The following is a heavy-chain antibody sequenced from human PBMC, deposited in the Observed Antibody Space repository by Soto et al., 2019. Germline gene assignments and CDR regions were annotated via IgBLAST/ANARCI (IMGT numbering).Heavy chain of an antibody. Sequence: QVQLVESGGGVVQPGRSLRLSCAASGFTFSSYGMHWVRQAPGKGLEWVAVIWYDGSNKYYADSVKGRFTISRDNSKNTLYPEMNSLRAEDTAVYYCARQSLAAAGKYDAFDIWGQGTMVTVSS. CDR3: ARQSLAAAGKYDAFDI. D-gene: IGHD6-13*01. CDR1: GFTFSSYG. CDR2: IWYDGSNK. J-gene: IGHJ3*02. V-gene: IGHV3-33*01.